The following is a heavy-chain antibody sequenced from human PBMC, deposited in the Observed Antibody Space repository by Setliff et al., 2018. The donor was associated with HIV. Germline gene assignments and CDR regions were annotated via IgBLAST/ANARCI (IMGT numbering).Heavy chain of an antibody. CDR2: IHSTGST. J-gene: IGHJ3*02. V-gene: IGHV4-59*01. Sequence: PSETLSLTCSVSGGPIDNYYWSWIRQPPGKGLEWIGYIHSTGSTNYKSSLKSRVTISVDTSKNQFFLKVNYVIAADTAMYYCARESLNLGELSSNPDASDIWGQGTMVTVSS. CDR1: GGPIDNYY. D-gene: IGHD3-16*02. CDR3: ARESLNLGELSSNPDASDI.